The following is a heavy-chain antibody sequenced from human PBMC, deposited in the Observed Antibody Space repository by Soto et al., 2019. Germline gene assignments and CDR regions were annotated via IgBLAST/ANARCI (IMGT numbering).Heavy chain of an antibody. J-gene: IGHJ4*02. CDR3: ARSGEYSYGFGTQPYYFDY. D-gene: IGHD5-18*01. Sequence: SQTLSLTCAISGDSVSSNSAAWNWIRQSPSRGLEWLGRTYYRSKWYNDYAVSVKSRITINPDTSKNQFSLQLNSMTPEETAVYYCARSGEYSYGFGTQPYYFDYWGQGTLVTVSS. CDR1: GDSVSSNSAA. CDR2: TYYRSKWYN. V-gene: IGHV6-1*01.